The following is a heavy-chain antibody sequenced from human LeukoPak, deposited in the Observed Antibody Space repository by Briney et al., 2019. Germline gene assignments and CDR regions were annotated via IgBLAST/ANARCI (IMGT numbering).Heavy chain of an antibody. CDR1: GYTFTSYG. V-gene: IGHV1-18*04. D-gene: IGHD3-10*01. J-gene: IGHJ4*02. CDR2: ISAYNGNT. Sequence: GSVKVSCKASGYTFTSYGISWVRQARGQGLEWMGWISAYNGNTNYAQKLQGRVTMTTDTSTSTAYMELRSLRSDDTAVYYCARDKEYYGSGSYYILGYWGQGTLVTVSS. CDR3: ARDKEYYGSGSYYILGY.